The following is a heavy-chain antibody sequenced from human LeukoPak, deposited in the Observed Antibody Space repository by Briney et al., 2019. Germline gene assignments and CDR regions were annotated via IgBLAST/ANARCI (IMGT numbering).Heavy chain of an antibody. J-gene: IGHJ4*02. D-gene: IGHD1-26*01. CDR3: ARGGGSYYFDY. CDR2: INHSGST. CDR1: GGSFSGYY. Sequence: SETLSLTCAAYGGSFSGYYWSWIRQPPGKGLEWIGEINHSGSTNYNPSLKSRVTISVDTSKNQFSLKLSSVTAADTAVYYCARGGGSYYFDYWGQGTLVTVSS. V-gene: IGHV4-34*01.